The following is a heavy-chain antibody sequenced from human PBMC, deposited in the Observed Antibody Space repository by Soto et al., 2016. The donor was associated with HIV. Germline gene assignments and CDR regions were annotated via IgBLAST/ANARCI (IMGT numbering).Heavy chain of an antibody. CDR2: IRSKANNYAT. CDR3: TEARYYCSGGSCPHWFDP. D-gene: IGHD2-15*01. Sequence: EVQLVESGGGLVQPGGSLKLSCAASGFTFSGSAMHWVRQASGKGLEWVGRIRSKANNYATAYAASVKGRFTISRDDSKSTAYLQMDSLKTEDTAVYYCTEARYYCSGGSCPHWFDPWGQGNPGHRLL. J-gene: IGHJ5*02. CDR1: GFTFSGSA. V-gene: IGHV3-73*01.